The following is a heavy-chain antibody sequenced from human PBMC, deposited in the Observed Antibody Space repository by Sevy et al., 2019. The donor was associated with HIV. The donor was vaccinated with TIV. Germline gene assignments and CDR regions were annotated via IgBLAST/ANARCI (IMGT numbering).Heavy chain of an antibody. V-gene: IGHV3-7*01. J-gene: IGHJ4*02. D-gene: IGHD5-18*01. CDR2: INEDGSRL. Sequence: GGSLRLSCVDFGFTFSDSWMTWVRQAPGKGLERIAFINEDGSRLGYVDSVRGRFTISRENTKNSLYLQMNSLRAEDTAVYFCARDRAYSGLDYWGQGTLVTVSS. CDR1: GFTFSDSW. CDR3: ARDRAYSGLDY.